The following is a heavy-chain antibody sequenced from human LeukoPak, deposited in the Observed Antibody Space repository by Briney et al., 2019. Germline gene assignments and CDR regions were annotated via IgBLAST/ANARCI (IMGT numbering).Heavy chain of an antibody. V-gene: IGHV3-30*18. D-gene: IGHD2-2*01. CDR2: VTYDGSKA. Sequence: GRSLRPSCAASGFTFRNYGMHWVRQVPGKGLEWLGVVTYDGSKAFYADSVKGRLTISRDNSKNTLYLQMNTLRVEDRAVYFCAKDQRTMTRRMDVWGQGTAVIVSS. J-gene: IGHJ6*02. CDR1: GFTFRNYG. CDR3: AKDQRTMTRRMDV.